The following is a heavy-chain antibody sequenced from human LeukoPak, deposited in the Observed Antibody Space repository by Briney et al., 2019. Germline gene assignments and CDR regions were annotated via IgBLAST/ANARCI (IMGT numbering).Heavy chain of an antibody. CDR3: ARVLSGWYSESFDP. V-gene: IGHV1-69*13. CDR1: GGTFSSYA. J-gene: IGHJ5*02. D-gene: IGHD6-19*01. Sequence: SVKVSCKASGGTFSSYAISWVRQAPGQGLEWMGGIIPIFGTANYAQKFQGRVTITADESTSTAYMELSSLRSEDTAVYYCARVLSGWYSESFDPWGQGTLVTVSS. CDR2: IIPIFGTA.